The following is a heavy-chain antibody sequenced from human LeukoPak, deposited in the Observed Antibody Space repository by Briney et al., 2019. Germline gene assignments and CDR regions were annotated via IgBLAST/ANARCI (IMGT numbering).Heavy chain of an antibody. CDR2: IIPILGIA. V-gene: IGHV1-69*04. CDR1: GGTFSSYA. Sequence: SVKVSCKASGGTFSSYAISWVRQAPGQGLEWMGRIIPILGIANYAQKFQGRVTITADKSTSTAYMELSSLRSEDTAVYYCARGVSWYYYDSSGYPAYWGQGTLVTVSS. D-gene: IGHD3-22*01. J-gene: IGHJ4*02. CDR3: ARGVSWYYYDSSGYPAY.